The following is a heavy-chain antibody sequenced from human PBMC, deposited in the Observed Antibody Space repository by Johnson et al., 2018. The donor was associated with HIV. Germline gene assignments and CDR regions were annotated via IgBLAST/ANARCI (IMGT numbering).Heavy chain of an antibody. CDR2: ISRSGTTI. Sequence: QVQLVESGGGLVKPGGSLRLSCATSGFTFSDYNMNWIRQAPGKGLEWISYISRSGTTIYYADSVKVRFTISRDNAKSSLSLQMNSLRAEDTALYYCARDTGDLQDDDAFDIWGQGTMVTVSS. D-gene: IGHD3-16*01. J-gene: IGHJ3*02. CDR3: ARDTGDLQDDDAFDI. CDR1: GFTFSDYN. V-gene: IGHV3-11*01.